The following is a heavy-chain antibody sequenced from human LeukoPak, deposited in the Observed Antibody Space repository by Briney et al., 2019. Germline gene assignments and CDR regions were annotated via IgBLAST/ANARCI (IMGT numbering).Heavy chain of an antibody. Sequence: AETLSLTCTVSGDSISNYYWSWIRQPAGKGLEWIGRIYPSGSTNYNPSLKSRVTLSVDTSKNQLSLKLSSVTAADTAVYYCARGPPPDFDYWGRGTLVTVSS. V-gene: IGHV4-4*07. J-gene: IGHJ4*02. CDR3: ARGPPPDFDY. CDR1: GDSISNYY. CDR2: IYPSGST.